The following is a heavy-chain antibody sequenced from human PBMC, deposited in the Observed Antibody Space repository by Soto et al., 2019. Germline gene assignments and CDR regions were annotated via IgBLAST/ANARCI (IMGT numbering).Heavy chain of an antibody. J-gene: IGHJ4*02. V-gene: IGHV3-30*03. CDR3: ARSGEQQLTRWGFDH. CDR2: ISYDGSNK. D-gene: IGHD3-10*01. Sequence: QVQLVESGGGVVQPGRSLRLSCEASGFTFSSSGMHWVRLAPGKGLEWVAAISYDGSNKYYADSVKGRFTIPRDSSKNTLALQMNSLRTEDTAMYYCARSGEQQLTRWGFDHWGQGTLVTVSS. CDR1: GFTFSSSG.